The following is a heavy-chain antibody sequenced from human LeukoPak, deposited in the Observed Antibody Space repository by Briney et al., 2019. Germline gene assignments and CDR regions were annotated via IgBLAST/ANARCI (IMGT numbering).Heavy chain of an antibody. V-gene: IGHV4-39*07. Sequence: SETLSLTCTVSGGSISSSSYYWGWIRQPPGKGLEWIGSIYYSGSTYYNPSLKSRVTISVDTSKNQFSLKLSSVTAADTAVYYCARVSNRDDAFDIWGQGTMVTVSS. CDR2: IYYSGST. CDR3: ARVSNRDDAFDI. J-gene: IGHJ3*02. CDR1: GGSISSSSYY. D-gene: IGHD4-11*01.